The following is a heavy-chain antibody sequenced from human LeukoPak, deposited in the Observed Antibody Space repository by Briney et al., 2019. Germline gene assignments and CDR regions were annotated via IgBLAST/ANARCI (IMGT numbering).Heavy chain of an antibody. J-gene: IGHJ2*01. CDR2: IYYSGST. D-gene: IGHD6-13*01. CDR1: GGSIRSYY. V-gene: IGHV4-59*01. CDR3: ARVYYSSSYDYWYFDL. Sequence: SETLSLTCTVSGGSIRSYYWSWIRQPPGKGLEWIGYIYYSGSTNYNPSLKSRVTISVDTSKNQFSLRLSSVTAADTAVYYCARVYYSSSYDYWYFDLWGRGTLVTVSS.